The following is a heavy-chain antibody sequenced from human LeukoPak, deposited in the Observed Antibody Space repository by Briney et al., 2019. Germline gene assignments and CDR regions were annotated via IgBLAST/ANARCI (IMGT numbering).Heavy chain of an antibody. CDR3: AKEPPYGSIGR. Sequence: PGGSLRLSCAASGFTFSSYGMHWVRQAPGKGLEWVAVISYDGSNKYYADSVKGRFTISRDNPKNTLYLQTNSLRAEDTAVYYCAKEPPYGSIGRWGQGTMVTVSS. V-gene: IGHV3-30*18. J-gene: IGHJ3*01. CDR2: ISYDGSNK. D-gene: IGHD3-10*01. CDR1: GFTFSSYG.